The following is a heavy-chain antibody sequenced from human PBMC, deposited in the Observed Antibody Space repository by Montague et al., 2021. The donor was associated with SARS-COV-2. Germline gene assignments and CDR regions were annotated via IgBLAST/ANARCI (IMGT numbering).Heavy chain of an antibody. CDR1: GGSISSSNW. CDR3: AVTYYYGSGFDY. CDR2: IYHSGST. D-gene: IGHD3-10*01. J-gene: IGHJ4*02. Sequence: SETLSLTCAVSGGSISSSNWWSWVRQPPGKGLEWIGEIYHSGSTNYNPSLKSRVTISVDKSKNQFSLKLSSVTAADTAVYYCAVTYYYGSGFDYWGQGTLGTGSS. V-gene: IGHV4-4*02.